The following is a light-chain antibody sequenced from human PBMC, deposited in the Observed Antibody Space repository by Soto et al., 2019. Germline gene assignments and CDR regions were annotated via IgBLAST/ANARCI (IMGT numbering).Light chain of an antibody. CDR3: QSFDSSLSASV. CDR1: SSNIWAGYD. J-gene: IGLJ2*01. V-gene: IGLV1-40*01. CDR2: GNT. Sequence: QSVLTQPPSVSGAPGLRVTISCTGSSSNIWAGYDVHWYQQLPGTAPKLLIYGNTNRPSGVPDRFSGSKSGTSASLAITGLQAEDEADYYCQSFDSSLSASVFGGGTKLTVL.